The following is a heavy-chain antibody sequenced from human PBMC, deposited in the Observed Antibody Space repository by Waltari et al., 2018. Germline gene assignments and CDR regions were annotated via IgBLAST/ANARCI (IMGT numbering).Heavy chain of an antibody. D-gene: IGHD3-10*01. CDR2: IKQDGSEK. CDR3: TRGGSMVRGGSIY. CDR1: GFTFSSSW. Sequence: EVQLGESGGGLVQPGGSLRLSCAASGFTFSSSWMNWVRQAPGEGREWGATIKQDGSEKDYVDSVNGRFTISRDNAKNSLVLQMSSLRAEDTAVYYCTRGGSMVRGGSIYWGQGTLVTVSS. V-gene: IGHV3-7*01. J-gene: IGHJ4*02.